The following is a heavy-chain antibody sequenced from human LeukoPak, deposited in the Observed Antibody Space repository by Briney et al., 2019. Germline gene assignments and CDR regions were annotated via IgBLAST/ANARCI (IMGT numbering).Heavy chain of an antibody. CDR1: GYTFTSYG. CDR3: ARDLGQYFDWLPRDFDY. J-gene: IGHJ4*02. CDR2: ISAYNGNT. D-gene: IGHD3-9*01. V-gene: IGHV1-18*01. Sequence: ASVKVSCKASGYTFTSYGISWVRQAPGQGLEWMGWISAYNGNTNYAQKLQGRVTMTTDTSTSTAYMELRSLRSDDTAVYYCARDLGQYFDWLPRDFDYWGQGTLVTVSS.